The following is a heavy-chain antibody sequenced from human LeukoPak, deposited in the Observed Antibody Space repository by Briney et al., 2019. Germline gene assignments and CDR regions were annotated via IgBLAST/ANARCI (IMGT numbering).Heavy chain of an antibody. Sequence: GGSLRLSCAASGFTFSSYAMHWVRQAPGKGLEWVSAISGSGGSTYYADSVKGRFTISRDNSKNTLYLQMNSLRAEDTAVYYCAKDVVVVVAASAFDYWGQGTLVTVSS. CDR1: GFTFSSYA. D-gene: IGHD2-15*01. V-gene: IGHV3-23*01. J-gene: IGHJ4*02. CDR2: ISGSGGST. CDR3: AKDVVVVVAASAFDY.